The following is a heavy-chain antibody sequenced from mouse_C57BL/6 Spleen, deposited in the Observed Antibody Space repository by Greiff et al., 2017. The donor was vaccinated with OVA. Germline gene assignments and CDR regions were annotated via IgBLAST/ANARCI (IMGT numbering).Heavy chain of an antibody. D-gene: IGHD1-1*01. V-gene: IGHV14-2*01. CDR3: ARGLAITTVVADY. CDR2: IDPEDGYT. Sequence: VPLQQSGAELVKPGASVKLSCTASGFNIKDYYMHWVKQRPEQGLEWIGRIDPEDGYTKYAPKFKGKATFTADTSSYTAYLQLSSLTSEDTAVYYYARGLAITTVVADYWGQGTTLTVSS. J-gene: IGHJ2*01. CDR1: GFNIKDYY.